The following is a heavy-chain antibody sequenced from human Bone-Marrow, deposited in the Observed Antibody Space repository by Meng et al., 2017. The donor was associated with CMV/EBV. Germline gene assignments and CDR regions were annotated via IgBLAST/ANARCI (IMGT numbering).Heavy chain of an antibody. Sequence: SETLSLTCAVYGGSFSGYYWSWIRQPPGKGLEWIGEINHSGSTNYNPSLKSRVTISVDTSKNQFSLKLSSVTAADTAVYYCARDGRAINYDFWSGFDYWGQGTLVTVSS. J-gene: IGHJ4*02. CDR2: INHSGST. V-gene: IGHV4-34*01. CDR1: GGSFSGYY. CDR3: ARDGRAINYDFWSGFDY. D-gene: IGHD3-3*01.